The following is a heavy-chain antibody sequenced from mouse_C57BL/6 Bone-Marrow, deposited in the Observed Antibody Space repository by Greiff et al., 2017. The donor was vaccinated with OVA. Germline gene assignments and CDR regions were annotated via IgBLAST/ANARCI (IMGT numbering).Heavy chain of an antibody. CDR1: GYTFTSYG. D-gene: IGHD4-1*01. CDR2: IYPRSGNT. Sequence: VQLQQSGAELARPGASVKLSCKASGYTFTSYGISWVKQRTGQGLEWIGEIYPRSGNTYYNEKFKGKATLTADKSSSTAYMELRSLTSEDSAVYFCARSGSHWDRFDYWGQGTTLSVSS. V-gene: IGHV1-81*01. J-gene: IGHJ2*01. CDR3: ARSGSHWDRFDY.